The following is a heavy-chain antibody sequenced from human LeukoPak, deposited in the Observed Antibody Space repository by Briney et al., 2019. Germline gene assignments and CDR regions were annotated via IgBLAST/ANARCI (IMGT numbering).Heavy chain of an antibody. Sequence: ASVKVSCKASGYTFTHYAFSWVRQAPGQGLEWMGWISLHNGNTNYAQKFQGRVTMTTDTSTSTAYMELRSLRSDDTAIYYCARLTYGANYIDYWGQGTLVPVSS. CDR2: ISLHNGNT. V-gene: IGHV1-18*01. J-gene: IGHJ4*02. D-gene: IGHD4-23*01. CDR1: GYTFTHYA. CDR3: ARLTYGANYIDY.